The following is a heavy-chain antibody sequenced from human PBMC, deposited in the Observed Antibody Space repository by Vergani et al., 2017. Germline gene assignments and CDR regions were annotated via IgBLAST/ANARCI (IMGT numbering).Heavy chain of an antibody. D-gene: IGHD3-22*01. CDR3: ARLYGRDSSGSKYFDY. V-gene: IGHV5-51*01. CDR1: GYSFTNYW. CDR2: IHPADSDT. J-gene: IGHJ4*02. Sequence: EVQLVQSGAEVKKPGESLKISCQISGYSFTNYWIGWVRQMPGKGLEWMGIIHPADSDTRYSPSFQGQVTISVDKSISTAYLQRSGLGASDSAMYYCARLYGRDSSGSKYFDYWGQGTLVTVSS.